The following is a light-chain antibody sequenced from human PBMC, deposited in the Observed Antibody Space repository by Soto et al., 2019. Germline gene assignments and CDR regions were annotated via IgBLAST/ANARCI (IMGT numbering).Light chain of an antibody. CDR2: AAS. J-gene: IGKJ5*01. V-gene: IGKV1-9*01. Sequence: IRFIQYASFLSASVGDRVTITCRASQGISSYLAWYQQKPGKAPKLLIYAASTLQSGVPLRFSGSASGTEFTLTIISRQTEDYATYYCQQPKSYPITFGQGTRLEIK. CDR3: QQPKSYPIT. CDR1: QGISSY.